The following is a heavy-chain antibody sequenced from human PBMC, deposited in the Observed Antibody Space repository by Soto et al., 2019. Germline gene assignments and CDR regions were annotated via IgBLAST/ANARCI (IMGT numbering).Heavy chain of an antibody. CDR1: GFTFSSYA. CDR2: ISGSGGST. V-gene: IGHV3-23*01. CDR3: AKSSDDFWSGYTRRGEY. D-gene: IGHD3-3*01. J-gene: IGHJ4*02. Sequence: EVQLLESGGGLVQPGGSLRLSCAASGFTFSSYAMSWVRQAPGKGLEWVSAISGSGGSTYYADSVKGRFTISRDNSKNTLYLQMNSLRAEDTAVYYCAKSSDDFWSGYTRRGEYWGQGTLVTVSS.